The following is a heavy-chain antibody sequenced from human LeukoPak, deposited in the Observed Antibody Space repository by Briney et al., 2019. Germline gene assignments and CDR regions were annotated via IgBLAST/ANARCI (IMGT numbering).Heavy chain of an antibody. CDR3: ARGDSGSYPDY. CDR2: IYYSGST. V-gene: IGHV4-59*01. J-gene: IGHJ4*02. D-gene: IGHD1-26*01. CDR1: GGSISSYY. Sequence: SETLSLTCTVSGGSISSYYWSWIRQPPGKGLEWIGYIYYSGSTNYNPSLKGRVTISVDTSKNQFSLKLSSVTAADTAVYYCARGDSGSYPDYWGQGTLVTVSS.